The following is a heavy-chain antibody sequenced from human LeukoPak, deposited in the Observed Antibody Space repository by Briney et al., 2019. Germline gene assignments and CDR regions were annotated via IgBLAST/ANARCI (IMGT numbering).Heavy chain of an antibody. CDR1: GGTFSSYA. J-gene: IGHJ6*02. CDR3: ASLLTQDIVVVPAADRYYYYGMDV. D-gene: IGHD2-2*01. CDR2: IIPIFGTA. V-gene: IGHV1-69*13. Sequence: GASVKVSCKASGGTFSSYAISWVRQAPGQGLEWMGGIIPIFGTANYAQKFQGRVTITADESTSTAYMELSSLRSEDTAVYYCASLLTQDIVVVPAADRYYYYGMDVWGQGTMVTVSS.